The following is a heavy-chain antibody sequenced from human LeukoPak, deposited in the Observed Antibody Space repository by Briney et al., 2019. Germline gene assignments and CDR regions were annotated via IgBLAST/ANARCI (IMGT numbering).Heavy chain of an antibody. J-gene: IGHJ3*02. CDR2: IYYSGST. CDR3: AREANRWLRDGGAFDI. D-gene: IGHD5-12*01. CDR1: GGSISSYY. Sequence: SETLSLTCTVSGGSISSYYWSWIRQPPGKGLEWIGYIYYSGSTNYNPSLKSRVTISVDTSKNQFPLKLSSVTAADTAVYYCAREANRWLRDGGAFDIWGQGTMVTVSS. V-gene: IGHV4-59*01.